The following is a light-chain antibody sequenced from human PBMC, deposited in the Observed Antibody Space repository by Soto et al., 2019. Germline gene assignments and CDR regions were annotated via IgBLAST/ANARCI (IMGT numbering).Light chain of an antibody. CDR1: QTVDKY. CDR2: STS. Sequence: DIQMTQSPSSLSASVGDRVTITCRASQTVDKYLNWYQEKPGKAPKLLIYSTSTLQSEVPSRFSGGGSETDFTLTISSLQPEDFATYYCQQSYSTPLTFGGGTKVEIK. V-gene: IGKV1-39*01. CDR3: QQSYSTPLT. J-gene: IGKJ4*01.